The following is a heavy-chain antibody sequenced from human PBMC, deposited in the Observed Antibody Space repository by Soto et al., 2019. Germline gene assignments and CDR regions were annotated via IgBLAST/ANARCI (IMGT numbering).Heavy chain of an antibody. Sequence: GPTLVNPTQTITLTCTFSGFSRSTSGVGVGWIRQPPGKGLEWRALIYWDDDKRYSPSLKSRLTITKDTTKNQVVLTMTNMDPVDTATYXCAHQGDDSSEFNWFDPWGQGTLVTVSS. CDR3: AHQGDDSSEFNWFDP. CDR1: GFSRSTSGVG. V-gene: IGHV2-5*02. D-gene: IGHD3-22*01. J-gene: IGHJ5*02. CDR2: IYWDDDK.